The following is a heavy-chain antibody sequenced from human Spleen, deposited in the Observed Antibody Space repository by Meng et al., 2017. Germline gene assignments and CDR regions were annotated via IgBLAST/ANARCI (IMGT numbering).Heavy chain of an antibody. D-gene: IGHD6-13*01. CDR1: GYTVTAYN. V-gene: IGHV1-2*06. Sequence: KNPGASGEVSCKTYGYTVTAYNIHWGRQAPGQGLEWMGHINPDTGDTHYAQRFQGRVTMTGDTSISTAYMELSGLRSDDTAMYYCARDEDISAAGKLFGDYWGQGTLVTVSS. CDR2: INPDTGDT. CDR3: ARDEDISAAGKLFGDY. J-gene: IGHJ4*02.